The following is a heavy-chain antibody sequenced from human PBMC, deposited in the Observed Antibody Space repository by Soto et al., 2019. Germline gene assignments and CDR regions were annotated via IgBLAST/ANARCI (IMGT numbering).Heavy chain of an antibody. V-gene: IGHV3-11*01. CDR3: VRVHYYDSSGHYPPGLDY. J-gene: IGHJ4*02. Sequence: PGGSLRLSCAASGFTFSDYYMTWIRQAPGKGLEWVSYISTTGSTIKYADSVKGRFTISRDNAKNSLYLQMNSPRAEDTAVYYCVRVHYYDSSGHYPPGLDYWGQGTLVTVSS. CDR1: GFTFSDYY. D-gene: IGHD3-22*01. CDR2: ISTTGSTI.